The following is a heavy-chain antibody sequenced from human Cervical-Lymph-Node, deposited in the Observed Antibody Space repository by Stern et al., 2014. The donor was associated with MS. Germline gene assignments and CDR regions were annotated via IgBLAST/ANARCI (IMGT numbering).Heavy chain of an antibody. Sequence: QITLKESGPMLVKPTQTLKLTCTFSGFSFNTSGVGVVWIRQPPGKALELLSVIYWDDDKRYRPTLKHRLTITKDTSKNQVVLTVTNVDRLDTGTYYCAHTLVTSDEGFGMDVWGQGTTVTVTS. V-gene: IGHV2-5*02. CDR1: GFSFNTSGVG. CDR2: IYWDDDK. J-gene: IGHJ6*02. D-gene: IGHD2-21*02. CDR3: AHTLVTSDEGFGMDV.